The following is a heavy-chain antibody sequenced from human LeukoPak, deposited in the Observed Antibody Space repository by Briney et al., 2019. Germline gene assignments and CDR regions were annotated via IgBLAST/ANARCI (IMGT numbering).Heavy chain of an antibody. CDR1: GGSISSGGYY. CDR2: IYYSGST. CDR3: ARGVRYFDWLTQLNWFDP. J-gene: IGHJ5*02. V-gene: IGHV4-31*03. Sequence: SQTLSLTCTVSGGSISSGGYYWSWIRQHPGKGLEWIGYIYYSGSTYYNPSLKSRVTISVDTSKNQFSLKLSSVTAADTAVYYCARGVRYFDWLTQLNWFDPWGQGTLVTVSS. D-gene: IGHD3-9*01.